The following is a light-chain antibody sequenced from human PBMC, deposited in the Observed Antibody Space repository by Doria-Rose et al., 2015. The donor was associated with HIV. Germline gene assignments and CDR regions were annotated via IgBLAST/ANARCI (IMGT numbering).Light chain of an antibody. CDR3: HQYGTSWT. V-gene: IGKV3-20*01. Sequence: EIVLAQSPGTLSLSPGERATLSCRASQSFSSTYLAWYQQKPGQAPSLLIYGGPTRATGIPDRFSASGSGTDFTLTINRLEPEDFALYYCHQYGTSWTFGQGTKVEI. CDR1: QSFSSTY. J-gene: IGKJ1*01. CDR2: GGP.